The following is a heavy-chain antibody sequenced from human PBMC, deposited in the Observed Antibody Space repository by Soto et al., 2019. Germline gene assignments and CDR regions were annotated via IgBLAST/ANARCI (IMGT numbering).Heavy chain of an antibody. CDR2: IDYSGST. Sequence: PSETLSLTCTVSGGSISSYYWSWIRQPPGKGLEWIGYIDYSGSTNYNPSLKSRVTISVDRSKNQFSLKVTSVTAADTAVYYCASRNKGYYYGMDVWGQGTTVTVSS. J-gene: IGHJ6*02. CDR1: GGSISSYY. V-gene: IGHV4-59*01. CDR3: ASRNKGYYYGMDV.